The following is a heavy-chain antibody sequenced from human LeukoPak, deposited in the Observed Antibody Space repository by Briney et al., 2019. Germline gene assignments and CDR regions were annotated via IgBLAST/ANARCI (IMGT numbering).Heavy chain of an antibody. V-gene: IGHV3-30-3*01. CDR2: ISYDGSNK. Sequence: GGSLRLSCAASGFTFSSYAMHWVRQAPGKGVEWVAVISYDGSNKYYADSVKGRFTISRDNSKNTLYLQMNSLRAEDTAVYYCAREWGVDYWGQGTLVTVSS. J-gene: IGHJ4*02. CDR3: AREWGVDY. CDR1: GFTFSSYA. D-gene: IGHD3-16*01.